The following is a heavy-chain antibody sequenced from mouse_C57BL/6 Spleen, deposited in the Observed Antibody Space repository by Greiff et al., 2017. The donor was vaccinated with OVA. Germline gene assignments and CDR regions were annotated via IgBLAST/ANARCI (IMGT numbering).Heavy chain of an antibody. J-gene: IGHJ2*01. V-gene: IGHV3-8*01. CDR1: GYSITSYY. CDR2: ISYSGST. Sequence: EVMLVESGPGLAKPSQTLSLSCSVTGYSITSYYWNWIRKFPGNKLEYMGYISYSGSTYYNPSLKSRISITRETSKNQYYLQLNSVTTEDTATYYCARGTTVVALDYWGQGTTLTVSS. CDR3: ARGTTVVALDY. D-gene: IGHD1-1*01.